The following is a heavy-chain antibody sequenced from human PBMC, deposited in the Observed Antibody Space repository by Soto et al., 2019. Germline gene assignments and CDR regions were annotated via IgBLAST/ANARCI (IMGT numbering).Heavy chain of an antibody. D-gene: IGHD6-13*01. V-gene: IGHV4-59*01. J-gene: IGHJ4*02. CDR3: ARSPIAAAGIFDY. CDR2: IYYSGST. CDR1: GGSISSYY. Sequence: LSLTCTVSGGSISSYYWSWIRQPPGKGLEWIGYIYYSGSTNYNPSLKSRVTISVDTSKNQFSLKLSSVTAADTAVYYCARSPIAAAGIFDYWGQGTLVTVSS.